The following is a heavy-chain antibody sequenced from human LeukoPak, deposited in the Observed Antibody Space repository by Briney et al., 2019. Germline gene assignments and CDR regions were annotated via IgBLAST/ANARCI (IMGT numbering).Heavy chain of an antibody. J-gene: IGHJ4*02. CDR1: GYTFTDYY. CDR3: ARVNFLYCSSSTCLFDY. V-gene: IGHV1-2*02. D-gene: IGHD2-2*01. CDR2: INPNDGNT. Sequence: ASVKVSCKASGYTFTDYYMHWVRQAPGQGFEWMGWINPNDGNTNYAQKFQGRFTMTRDKSISTAHMEVRRLRSDDTAVYYCARVNFLYCSSSTCLFDYWGQGTLVTVSS.